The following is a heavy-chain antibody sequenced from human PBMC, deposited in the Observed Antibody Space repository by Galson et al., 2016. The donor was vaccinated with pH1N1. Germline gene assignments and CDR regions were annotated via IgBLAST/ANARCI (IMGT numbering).Heavy chain of an antibody. D-gene: IGHD3-3*02. Sequence: SLRLSCAASGFNYGHHGMHWVRQAPGEGLEWVAVIWFDGTEKYYGDAVQGRFTVSRDNSDSTVHLQMKSLRVEDTAVYYCARGAIRISGMEIEHRGYFDSWGQGTLVTVSS. J-gene: IGHJ4*02. V-gene: IGHV3-33*01. CDR3: ARGAIRISGMEIEHRGYFDS. CDR2: IWFDGTEK. CDR1: GFNYGHHG.